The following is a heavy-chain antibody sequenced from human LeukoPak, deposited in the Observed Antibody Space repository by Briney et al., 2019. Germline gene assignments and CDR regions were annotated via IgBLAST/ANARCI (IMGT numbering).Heavy chain of an antibody. V-gene: IGHV4-34*01. Sequence: SETLSLTCAVYGGSFSGYYWSWIRQPPGKGLEWIGEINHSGSTNYNPSLKSRVTISVDTSKNQFSLKLSSVTAADTAVYYCARAAALDYWGQGTLVTVSS. D-gene: IGHD6-25*01. CDR1: GGSFSGYY. CDR2: INHSGST. CDR3: ARAAALDY. J-gene: IGHJ4*02.